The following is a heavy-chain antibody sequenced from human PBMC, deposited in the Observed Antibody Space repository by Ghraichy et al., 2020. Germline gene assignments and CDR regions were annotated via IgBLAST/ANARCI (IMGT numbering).Heavy chain of an antibody. CDR3: ARQQLSGYSYGYRGWVDY. D-gene: IGHD5-18*01. J-gene: IGHJ4*02. CDR2: IYYSGST. Sequence: SQTLSLTCTVSGGSISSSSYYWGWIRQPPGKGLEWIGSIYYSGSTYYNPSLKSRVTISVDTSKNQFSLKLSSVTAADTAVYYCARQQLSGYSYGYRGWVDYWGQGTLVTVSS. CDR1: GGSISSSSYY. V-gene: IGHV4-39*01.